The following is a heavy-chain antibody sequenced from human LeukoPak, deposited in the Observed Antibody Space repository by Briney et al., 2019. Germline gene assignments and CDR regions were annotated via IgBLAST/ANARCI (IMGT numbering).Heavy chain of an antibody. D-gene: IGHD2-2*01. Sequence: GGSLRLSCAGTGFTVSSSYMNWVRQAPGKGLEWVSLIFGDDNTRYADPVKGRFTISRHNSKNTVYLQMNSLRPDDTAVYYCAKSGRGSSTDYLDYWGQGTLVTVSS. J-gene: IGHJ4*02. V-gene: IGHV3-53*04. CDR1: GFTVSSSY. CDR3: AKSGRGSSTDYLDY. CDR2: IFGDDNT.